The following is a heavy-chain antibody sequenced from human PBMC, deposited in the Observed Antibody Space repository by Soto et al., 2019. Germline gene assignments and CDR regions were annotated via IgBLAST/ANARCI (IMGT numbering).Heavy chain of an antibody. Sequence: GSLRLSCVASGFPFSSYAMSWVRQTPGKGLGWVSGISGSGGRTYYADSVKGRFTISRDNSNNTLSLQMHILRVEDTAVYFCAKGGYYSLFDIWGQGTMVTVSS. J-gene: IGHJ3*02. CDR2: ISGSGGRT. CDR1: GFPFSSYA. D-gene: IGHD3-16*01. V-gene: IGHV3-23*01. CDR3: AKGGYYSLFDI.